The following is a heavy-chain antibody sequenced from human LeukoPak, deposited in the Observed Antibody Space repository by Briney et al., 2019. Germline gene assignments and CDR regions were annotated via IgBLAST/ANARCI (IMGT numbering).Heavy chain of an antibody. J-gene: IGHJ4*02. V-gene: IGHV4-34*01. CDR1: GGSFSGYY. Sequence: SETLSLTCAVYGGSFSGYYWSWIRQPPGKGLEWIGEINHSGSTNYNRSLKSRVTISVDTSKNQFSLKLSSVTAADTAVYYCARGLGGIAVAGIDYWGQGTLVTVSS. CDR3: ARGLGGIAVAGIDY. CDR2: INHSGST. D-gene: IGHD6-19*01.